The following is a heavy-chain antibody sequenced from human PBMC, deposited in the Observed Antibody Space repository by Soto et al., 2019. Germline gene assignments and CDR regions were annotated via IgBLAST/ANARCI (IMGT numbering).Heavy chain of an antibody. CDR2: ISWNSGSI. J-gene: IGHJ4*02. Sequence: GGSLRLSCAASGFTFDDYAMHWVRQAPGKGLEWVSGISWNSGSIGYADSVKGRFTISRDNAKNSLYLQMNSLRAEDTALYYCAKDYCISTSCYYFDYWGQGTLVTVSS. V-gene: IGHV3-9*01. D-gene: IGHD2-2*01. CDR3: AKDYCISTSCYYFDY. CDR1: GFTFDDYA.